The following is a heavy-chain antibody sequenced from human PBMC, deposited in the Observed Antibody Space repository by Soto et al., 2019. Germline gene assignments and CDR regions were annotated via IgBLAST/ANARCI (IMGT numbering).Heavy chain of an antibody. CDR3: ARSPSPWLLRYWFDP. D-gene: IGHD2-15*01. CDR1: GGTFSSYA. J-gene: IGHJ5*02. CDR2: IIPIFGTA. Sequence: SVKVSCKASGGTFSSYAISWVRQAPGQGLEWMGGIIPIFGTANYAQKFQGRVTITADESTSTAYMELSSLRSEDTAVYYCARSPSPWLLRYWFDPWGQGTLVTVSS. V-gene: IGHV1-69*13.